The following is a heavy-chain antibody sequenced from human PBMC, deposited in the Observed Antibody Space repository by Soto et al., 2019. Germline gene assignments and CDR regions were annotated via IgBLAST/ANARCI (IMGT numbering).Heavy chain of an antibody. Sequence: QVHLVESGGGVVQPGRSLRLSCGASGFTFMNYAMHWVRQAPGKGLEWVTITSSDGNSKYYADSVKGRFTISRDNSKNTLYLQMNSLSVEDTAIYYCARDQDSAMITWGQGTLVTVSS. V-gene: IGHV3-30-3*01. J-gene: IGHJ4*02. D-gene: IGHD5-18*01. CDR1: GFTFMNYA. CDR2: TSSDGNSK. CDR3: ARDQDSAMIT.